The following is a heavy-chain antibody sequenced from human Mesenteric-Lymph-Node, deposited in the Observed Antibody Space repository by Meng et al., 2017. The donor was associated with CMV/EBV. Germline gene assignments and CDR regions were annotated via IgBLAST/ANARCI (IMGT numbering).Heavy chain of an antibody. CDR2: IYYSGTT. D-gene: IGHD6-13*01. V-gene: IGHV4-59*01. CDR1: GAISTSS. CDR3: ARAPGAYSSSWYEADV. Sequence: SETLSLTCTVCGAISTSSCNWSRQPPGKALESIESIYYSGTTNYNPSLKSRVTISVDTSKNQFSLKLSSVTAADTAVYYCARAPGAYSSSWYEADVWGQGTTVTVSS. J-gene: IGHJ6*02.